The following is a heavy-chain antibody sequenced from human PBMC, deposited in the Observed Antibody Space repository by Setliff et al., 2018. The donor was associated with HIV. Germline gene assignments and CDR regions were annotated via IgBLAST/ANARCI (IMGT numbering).Heavy chain of an antibody. CDR3: AREGYSYDLDY. V-gene: IGHV4-61*02. CDR1: GGSIDSGNYD. CDR2: IYTSGST. J-gene: IGHJ4*02. Sequence: KTSETLSLTCTVSGGSIDSGNYDWNWVRQPGGKGLEWIGRIYTSGSTNYNPSLKSRVTMSVDTSKNQFSLKLSSVTAADTAVYYCAREGYSYDLDYWGQGTLVTVSS. D-gene: IGHD5-18*01.